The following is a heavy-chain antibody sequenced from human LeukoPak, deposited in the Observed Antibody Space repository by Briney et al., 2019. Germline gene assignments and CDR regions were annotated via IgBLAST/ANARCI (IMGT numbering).Heavy chain of an antibody. CDR1: GFTVSSNY. J-gene: IGHJ4*02. V-gene: IGHV3-66*02. D-gene: IGHD2-15*01. CDR3: AKVRVGTAHFDY. Sequence: GGSLRLTCAASGFTVSSNYMSWVRQAPGKGLEWVSVIYSGGSTYYADSVKGRFTISRDNSKNTLYLQMNSLRPEDTAVYYCAKVRVGTAHFDYWGQGTLVTVSS. CDR2: IYSGGST.